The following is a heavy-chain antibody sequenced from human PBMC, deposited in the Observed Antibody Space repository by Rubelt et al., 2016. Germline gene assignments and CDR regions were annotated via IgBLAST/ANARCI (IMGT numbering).Heavy chain of an antibody. D-gene: IGHD2-21*02. CDR2: IVYSGDYQ. J-gene: IGHJ4*02. CDR3: AGGESAYCGGDCYPFDY. V-gene: IGHV3-21*01. CDR1: GFNFNNYG. Sequence: AASGFNFNNYGMSWVRQAPGKGLEWVSTIVYSGDYQYYADSVKGRFTVSRDNAMNSLYLQMNSLRVDDTAMYFCAGGESAYCGGDCYPFDYWGQGTLVTVSS.